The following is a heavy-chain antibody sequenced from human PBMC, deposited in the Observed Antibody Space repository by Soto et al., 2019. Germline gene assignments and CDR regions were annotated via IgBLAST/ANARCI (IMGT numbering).Heavy chain of an antibody. CDR1: GFTFDDYT. Sequence: GGSLRLSCAASGFTFDDYTMHWVHQAPGKGLEWVSLISWDGGSTYYADSVKGRFTISRDNSKNSLYLQMNSLRTEDTALYYCGKDKGFRQLLPYYFDYWGQGTLVTVSS. CDR2: ISWDGGST. CDR3: GKDKGFRQLLPYYFDY. D-gene: IGHD6-6*01. J-gene: IGHJ4*02. V-gene: IGHV3-43*01.